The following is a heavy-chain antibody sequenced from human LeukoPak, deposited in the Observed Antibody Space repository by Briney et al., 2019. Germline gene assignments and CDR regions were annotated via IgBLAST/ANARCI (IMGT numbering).Heavy chain of an antibody. V-gene: IGHV3-23*01. CDR1: GFTFSDFA. Sequence: GGSLRLSCTASGFTFSDFAMSWVRHAPGKGLESVSGNTGSVEYYANSVKGRFTVSRDDSKSTLYQQMNSLGVEDTATYYCARGSDLASFNELEYWGQGTLVTVSS. CDR2: NTGSVE. D-gene: IGHD2-21*01. J-gene: IGHJ4*02. CDR3: ARGSDLASFNELEY.